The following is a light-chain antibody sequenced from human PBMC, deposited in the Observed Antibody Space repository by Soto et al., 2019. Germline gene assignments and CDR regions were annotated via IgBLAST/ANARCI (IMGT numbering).Light chain of an antibody. Sequence: QSVLTQPPSASGSPGQSVTISCTGTSSDVGDNYVSWYQQHLGKAPKLIIYEGSKRPSGVSNRFSASKSGNTASLTISGLQAEDEADYYCCSYAPISKYVFGSGTKVTVL. CDR3: CSYAPISKYV. CDR1: SSDVGDNY. CDR2: EGS. J-gene: IGLJ1*01. V-gene: IGLV2-23*01.